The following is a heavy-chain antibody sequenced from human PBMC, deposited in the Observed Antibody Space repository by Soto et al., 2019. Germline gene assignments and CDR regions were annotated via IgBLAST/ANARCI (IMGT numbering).Heavy chain of an antibody. CDR3: ARDRQWLVRRGYYYGMDV. J-gene: IGHJ6*02. V-gene: IGHV1-18*04. CDR1: GYTFTSYG. D-gene: IGHD6-19*01. Sequence: QVQLVQSGAEVKKPGASVKVSCKASGYTFTSYGISWVRQAPGQGLEWMGGISAYNGNTNYAQKLQGRVTMTTDTSTSTAYMELRSLRADDTAVYYCARDRQWLVRRGYYYGMDVWGQGTTVTVSS. CDR2: ISAYNGNT.